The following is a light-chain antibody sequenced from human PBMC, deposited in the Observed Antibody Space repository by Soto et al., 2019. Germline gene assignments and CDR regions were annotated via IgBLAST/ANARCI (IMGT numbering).Light chain of an antibody. Sequence: EIVLTQSPGTLSLSPVERATLSCRASQSVSSDYLAWYQLKPGQAPRLLIYGASSRATGIPDRFSGSGSGTDFTLTISRLDPEDFAVYFCQHYGSSPRTFGQGTKVDIK. CDR1: QSVSSDY. J-gene: IGKJ1*01. CDR2: GAS. CDR3: QHYGSSPRT. V-gene: IGKV3-20*01.